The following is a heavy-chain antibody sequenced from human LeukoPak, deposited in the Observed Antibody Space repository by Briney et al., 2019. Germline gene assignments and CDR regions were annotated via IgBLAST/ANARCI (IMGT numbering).Heavy chain of an antibody. CDR2: ISAYNGNT. CDR3: ARGSKLAVAGTGYYYYMDV. J-gene: IGHJ6*03. CDR1: GYTFTSYG. D-gene: IGHD6-19*01. Sequence: WASVKVSCKASGYTFTSYGISWVRQAPGQGLEWMGWISAYNGNTNYAQKLQGRVTMTTDTSTSTAYMELRSLRSDDTAVYYCARGSKLAVAGTGYYYYMDVWGKGTMVTVSS. V-gene: IGHV1-18*01.